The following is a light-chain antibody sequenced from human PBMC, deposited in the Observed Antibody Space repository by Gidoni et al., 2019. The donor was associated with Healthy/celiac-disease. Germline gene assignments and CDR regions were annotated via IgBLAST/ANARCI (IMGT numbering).Light chain of an antibody. CDR3: QQYNSYLFT. CDR2: KAS. V-gene: IGKV1-5*03. J-gene: IGKJ3*01. CDR1: QSISSW. Sequence: DIQMTQSPSTLSASVGDRVTITCRASQSISSWLTWYQQKPGKAHKLLIYKASSLESGVPSRFSGSGSGTEFTLTISSLQPDDFATYYCQQYNSYLFTFGPGTKVDIK.